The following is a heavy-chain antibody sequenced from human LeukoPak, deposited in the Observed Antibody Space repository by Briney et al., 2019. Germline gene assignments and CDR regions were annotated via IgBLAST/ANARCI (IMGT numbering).Heavy chain of an antibody. CDR1: GFTFSSYA. V-gene: IGHV3-23*01. J-gene: IGHJ4*02. D-gene: IGHD2-15*01. Sequence: GGSLRLSCAASGFTFSSYAMSWVRQAPGKGLEWVSAISDSGGSTYYADSVKGRFTSSRDNSKNTLYLQMSSLGAEDTAVYYCARYAVVGTPFFDYWGQGTLVTVSS. CDR2: ISDSGGST. CDR3: ARYAVVGTPFFDY.